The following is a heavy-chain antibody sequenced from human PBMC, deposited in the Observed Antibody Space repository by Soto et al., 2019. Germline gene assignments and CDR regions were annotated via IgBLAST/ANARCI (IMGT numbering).Heavy chain of an antibody. D-gene: IGHD3-22*01. Sequence: GASVKVSCKASGFTFTSHGISWGRQAPGQGLGWMGWISAYNGNTNYAQKLQGRVTMTTDTSTSTAYMELRSLRSDDTAVYYCARDHLYYYDSSAPIPLGAFDIWGQGTMVTVSS. J-gene: IGHJ3*02. CDR1: GFTFTSHG. V-gene: IGHV1-18*01. CDR3: ARDHLYYYDSSAPIPLGAFDI. CDR2: ISAYNGNT.